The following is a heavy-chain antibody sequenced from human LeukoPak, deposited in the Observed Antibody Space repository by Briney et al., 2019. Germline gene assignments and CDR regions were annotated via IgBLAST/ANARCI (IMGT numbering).Heavy chain of an antibody. J-gene: IGHJ6*03. CDR3: ARGMATIDGYYYYMDV. D-gene: IGHD5-24*01. V-gene: IGHV3-48*01. Sequence: GGTLRLSCAASGFTFSSYSMNWVRQAPGKGLEWISYISSSSSTIYYADSVKGRFTISRDNAKNSLYLQMNSLRAEDTAVYYCARGMATIDGYYYYMDVWGKGTTVTVSS. CDR1: GFTFSSYS. CDR2: ISSSSSTI.